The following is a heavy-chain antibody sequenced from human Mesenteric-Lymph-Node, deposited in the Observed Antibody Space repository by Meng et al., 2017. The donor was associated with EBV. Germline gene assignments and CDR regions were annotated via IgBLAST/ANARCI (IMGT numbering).Heavy chain of an antibody. CDR1: SGSISSSSS. D-gene: IGHD4-17*01. CDR3: AGTHYGDYGPSYLDY. Sequence: QRQLQWSGPGLGKPSGTLSLTCAVSSGSISSSSSWSWVRQPPGKGLEWIGNIHQSGSTNYNPSLKSRVTISVDKSKSQISLNLRSLTAADTAVYYCAGTHYGDYGPSYLDYWGQGTLVTVSS. V-gene: IGHV4-4*02. J-gene: IGHJ4*02. CDR2: IHQSGST.